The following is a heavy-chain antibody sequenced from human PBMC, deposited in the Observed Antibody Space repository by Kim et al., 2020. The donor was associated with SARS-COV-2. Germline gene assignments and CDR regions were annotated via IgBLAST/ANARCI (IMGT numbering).Heavy chain of an antibody. V-gene: IGHV5-51*01. D-gene: IGHD3-10*01. CDR2: IYPGDSDT. CDR3: ARRSHYYGSGSYYYYYGMDV. Sequence: GESLKISCKGSGYNFTSYWIGWVRQMPGKGLEWMGIIYPGDSDTRYSPSFQGQVTISADKSISTAYLQWSSLKASDTAMYYCARRSHYYGSGSYYYYYGMDVWGQGTTVTVSS. J-gene: IGHJ6*02. CDR1: GYNFTSYW.